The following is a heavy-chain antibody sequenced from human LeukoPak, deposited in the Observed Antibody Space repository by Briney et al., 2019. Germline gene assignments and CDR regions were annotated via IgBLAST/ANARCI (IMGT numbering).Heavy chain of an antibody. Sequence: PSETLSLTCAVYGGSFSGYYWSWIRQPPGKGLEWIGEINHSGSTNYNPSLKSRVTISVDTSKNQFSLKLSSVTAADTAVYYCARLEGGSYYFDYWGQGTLVTVSS. J-gene: IGHJ4*02. V-gene: IGHV4-34*01. D-gene: IGHD1-26*01. CDR1: GGSFSGYY. CDR3: ARLEGGSYYFDY. CDR2: INHSGST.